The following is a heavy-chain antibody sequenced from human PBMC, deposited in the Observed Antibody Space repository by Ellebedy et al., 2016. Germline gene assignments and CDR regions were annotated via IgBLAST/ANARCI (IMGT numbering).Heavy chain of an antibody. CDR3: AKDDSSGYYEGY. V-gene: IGHV3-23*01. D-gene: IGHD3-22*01. Sequence: GGSLRLSCAASGFTFSSYAMSWVRQTPGKGLEWVSAISGSGGSTYYADSVKGRFTISRDNSKNTLYLQMNSLRAEDTAVYYCAKDDSSGYYEGYWGQGTLVTVSS. CDR2: ISGSGGST. CDR1: GFTFSSYA. J-gene: IGHJ4*02.